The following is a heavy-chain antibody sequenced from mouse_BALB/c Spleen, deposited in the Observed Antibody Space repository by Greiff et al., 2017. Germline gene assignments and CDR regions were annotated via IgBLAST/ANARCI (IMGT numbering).Heavy chain of an antibody. CDR1: GYTFTDYN. CDR2: INPNNGGT. CDR3: ARGGYYGSSHAWFAY. J-gene: IGHJ3*01. Sequence: EVQLQESGPELVKPGASVKIPCKASGYTFTDYNMDWVKQSHGKSLEWIGDINPNNGGTIYNQKFKGKATLTVDKSSSTAYMELRSLTSEDTAVYYCARGGYYGSSHAWFAYWGQGTLVTVSA. D-gene: IGHD1-1*01. V-gene: IGHV1-18*01.